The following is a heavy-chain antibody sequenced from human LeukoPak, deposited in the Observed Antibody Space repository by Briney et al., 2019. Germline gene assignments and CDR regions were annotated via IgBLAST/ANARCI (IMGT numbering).Heavy chain of an antibody. CDR3: ARDSVWEQLQSTWFDP. J-gene: IGHJ5*02. V-gene: IGHV4-39*07. CDR1: GGSISSSSYY. CDR2: IYYSGST. D-gene: IGHD1-26*01. Sequence: SETLSLTCTVSGGSISSSSYYWGWIRQPPGKGLEWIGSIYYSGSTYYNPSLKSRVTISVDTSKNQFSLKLSSVTAADTAVYYCARDSVWEQLQSTWFDPWGQGTLVTVSS.